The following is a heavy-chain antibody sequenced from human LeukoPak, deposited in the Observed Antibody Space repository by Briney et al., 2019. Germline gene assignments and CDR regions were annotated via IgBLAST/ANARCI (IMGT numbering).Heavy chain of an antibody. CDR2: IYDSETT. J-gene: IGHJ4*02. D-gene: IGHD4-23*01. CDR1: GASMTNHY. CDR3: ASGYGGNSWANY. V-gene: IGHV4-59*11. Sequence: SETLSLTCSVSGASMTNHYWSWIRQPPGKGLEWIGYIYDSETTNYNPSLKSRVTMSVDMSNNQFSLKLGSVTAADTAVYYCASGYGGNSWANYWGQGTLVTVSS.